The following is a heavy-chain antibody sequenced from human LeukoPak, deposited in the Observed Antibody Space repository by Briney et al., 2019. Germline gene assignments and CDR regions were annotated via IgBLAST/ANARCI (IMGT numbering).Heavy chain of an antibody. D-gene: IGHD2-2*01. CDR1: GYTFTSYG. J-gene: IGHJ4*02. CDR2: ISAYNGNT. V-gene: IGHV1-18*01. Sequence: PEASVKVSCKASGYTFTSYGISWVRQAPGQGLEWMGWISAYNGNTNYAQNLQGRVTMTTDTSTSTAYMELRSLRSDDTAVYYCARDRLGYCSSTSCSSFDYWGQGTLVTVSS. CDR3: ARDRLGYCSSTSCSSFDY.